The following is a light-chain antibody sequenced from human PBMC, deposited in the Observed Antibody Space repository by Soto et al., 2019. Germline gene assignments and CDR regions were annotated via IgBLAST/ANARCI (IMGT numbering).Light chain of an antibody. J-gene: IGLJ3*02. CDR1: NTNIGAGYD. CDR2: ANI. Sequence: QSVLTQPPSVSGAPGQRVSISCTGTNTNIGAGYDVNRYQLLPGTAPKLLIYANINRPSGVPDRFSGSKSGASAFLVITGLQAEDEADYYCQSYDSSLSAWKVFGGGTKLTVL. CDR3: QSYDSSLSAWKV. V-gene: IGLV1-40*01.